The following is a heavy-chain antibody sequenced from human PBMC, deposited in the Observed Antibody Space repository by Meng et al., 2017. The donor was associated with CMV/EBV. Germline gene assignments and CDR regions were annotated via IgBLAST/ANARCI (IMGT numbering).Heavy chain of an antibody. Sequence: GESLKISCAASGFTFSSYSMNWVRQAPGKGLEWVSSISSSSSYIYYADSVKGRFTISRDNAKNSLYLQMTTLRPDDTAVYYCARMTTGGFDYWGQGAPVTVSS. CDR2: ISSSSSYI. CDR3: ARMTTGGFDY. V-gene: IGHV3-21*01. J-gene: IGHJ4*02. CDR1: GFTFSSYS. D-gene: IGHD1-1*01.